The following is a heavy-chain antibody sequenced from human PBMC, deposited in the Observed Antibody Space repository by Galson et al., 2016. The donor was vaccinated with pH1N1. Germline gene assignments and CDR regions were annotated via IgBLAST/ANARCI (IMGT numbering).Heavy chain of an antibody. CDR3: GRVWGIGAAGPLDA. Sequence: SLRLSCAASGFTLSDYYMNWIREAPERGLEWLSSIGSSGNVAYADSVKGRFTISRDNAQNSLLLQMDSLRVDDTALYYCGRVWGIGAAGPLDAWGQGALVIVSS. V-gene: IGHV3-11*01. J-gene: IGHJ5*02. CDR2: IGSSGNV. D-gene: IGHD6-13*01. CDR1: GFTLSDYY.